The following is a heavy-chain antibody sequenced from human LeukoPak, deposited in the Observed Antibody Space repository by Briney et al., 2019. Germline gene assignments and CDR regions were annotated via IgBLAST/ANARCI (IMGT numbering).Heavy chain of an antibody. CDR2: IYYSGST. CDR1: GGSISSYY. V-gene: IGHV4-59*01. Sequence: SETLSLTCTVSGGSISSYYWSWIRQPPGKGLEWIGYIYYSGSTNYNPSLKSRVTISVDTSKNQFSLKLSSVTAADTAVYYCARGDYYGSGAPGGYYFDYWGQGTLVTVSS. CDR3: ARGDYYGSGAPGGYYFDY. J-gene: IGHJ4*02. D-gene: IGHD3-10*01.